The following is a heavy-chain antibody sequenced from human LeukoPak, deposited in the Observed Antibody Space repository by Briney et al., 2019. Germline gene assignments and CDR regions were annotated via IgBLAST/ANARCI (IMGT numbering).Heavy chain of an antibody. J-gene: IGHJ4*02. CDR2: ISGSGGST. CDR1: GFTFSSYA. V-gene: IGHV3-23*01. CDR3: AKRHYDFWSGYQNQMYYFDY. D-gene: IGHD3-3*01. Sequence: GGSLTLSCAASGFTFSSYAMSWVRQAPGKGLEWVSAISGSGGSTYYADSVKGRFTISRDNSKNTLYLQMNSLRAEDTAVYYCAKRHYDFWSGYQNQMYYFDYWGQGTLVTVSS.